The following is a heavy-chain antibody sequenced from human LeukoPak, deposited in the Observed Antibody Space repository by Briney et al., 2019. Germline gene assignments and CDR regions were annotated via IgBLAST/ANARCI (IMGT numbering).Heavy chain of an antibody. CDR1: GYTFTSYY. CDR3: ARDKINWFDP. V-gene: IGHV1-46*01. CDR2: INPSGGST. Sequence: ASVKVSCKASGYTFTSYYMHWVRQAPGQGLEWMGIINPSGGSTSYAQKFQGRVTITRDTSASTAYMELSSLRSEDTAVYYCARDKINWFDPWGQGTLVTVSS. J-gene: IGHJ5*02.